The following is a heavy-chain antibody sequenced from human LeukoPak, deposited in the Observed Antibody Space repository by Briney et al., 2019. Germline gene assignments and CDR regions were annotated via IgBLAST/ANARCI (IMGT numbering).Heavy chain of an antibody. CDR1: GYTLTELS. D-gene: IGHD3-22*01. CDR3: ATFRYYYDSSGYKY. J-gene: IGHJ4*02. CDR2: FDPEDGET. V-gene: IGHV1-24*01. Sequence: GASVKVSCKVSGYTLTELSMHWVRQAPGKGLEWMGGFDPEDGETIYAQKFQGRVTMTEDTSTDIAYMELSSLRSEDTAVYYCATFRYYYDSSGYKYWGQGTLVTVSS.